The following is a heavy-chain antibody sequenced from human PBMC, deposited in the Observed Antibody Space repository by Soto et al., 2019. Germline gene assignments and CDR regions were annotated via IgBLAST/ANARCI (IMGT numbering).Heavy chain of an antibody. CDR2: IHASGRT. D-gene: IGHD4-17*01. Sequence: QVQLQESGPGLVKPSETLSLTCTVSGDSISSGSYYCAWIRQSPGKGLQWIGSIHASGRTNYKPSLKGRGAISVDTSQRKFSLKLTSVTAADSAVYYGAKLAGNGDRDCQHWGQGTLVAVSS. V-gene: IGHV4-39*01. J-gene: IGHJ1*01. CDR3: AKLAGNGDRDCQH. CDR1: GDSISSGSYY.